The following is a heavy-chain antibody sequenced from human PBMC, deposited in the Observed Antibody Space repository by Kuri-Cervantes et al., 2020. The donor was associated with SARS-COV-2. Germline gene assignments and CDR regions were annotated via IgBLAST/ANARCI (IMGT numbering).Heavy chain of an antibody. CDR1: GFTFSSYG. Sequence: GESLKISCAASGFTFSSYGMHWVRQAPGKGLEWVAVIWYDGSNKYYADSVKGRFTISRDNSKNTLYLQMNSLRAGDTAVYYCARELYSNPYYYYGMDVWGQGTTVTVSS. CDR3: ARELYSNPYYYYGMDV. CDR2: IWYDGSNK. D-gene: IGHD4-11*01. J-gene: IGHJ6*02. V-gene: IGHV3-33*08.